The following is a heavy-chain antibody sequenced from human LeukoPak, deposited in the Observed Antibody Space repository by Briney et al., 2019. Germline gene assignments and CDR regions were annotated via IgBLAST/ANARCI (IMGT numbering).Heavy chain of an antibody. CDR2: IYTSGST. CDR3: ARFGIYNVY. CDR1: GGPLSSGSHY. Sequence: SQTLSLTCTVSGGPLSSGSHYWSWIRQPAGKGLEWIGRIYTSGSTNYNPSLKSRVTISVDTSKNQFSLKLSSVTAADTAVYYCARFGIYNVYWGQGTLVTVSS. D-gene: IGHD1-1*01. J-gene: IGHJ4*02. V-gene: IGHV4-61*02.